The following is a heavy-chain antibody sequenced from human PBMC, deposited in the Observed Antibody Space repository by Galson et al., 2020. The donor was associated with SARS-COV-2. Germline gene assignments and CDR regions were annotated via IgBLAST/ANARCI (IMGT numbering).Heavy chain of an antibody. CDR1: GGSISSYY. D-gene: IGHD3-10*01. J-gene: IGHJ5*02. V-gene: IGHV4-59*13. CDR2: IHYSGST. CDR3: ARGAMVRGVISNWFDP. Sequence: SETLSLTCTVSGGSISSYYWTRIRQPPGKGLEWIGNIHYSGSTHYNPSLKSRVTISVDTSKNQFSLKLSSVTAADTAVYYCARGAMVRGVISNWFDPWGRGTLVTVSS.